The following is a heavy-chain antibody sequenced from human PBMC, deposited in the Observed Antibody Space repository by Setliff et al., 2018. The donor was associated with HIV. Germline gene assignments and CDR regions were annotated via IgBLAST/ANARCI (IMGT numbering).Heavy chain of an antibody. J-gene: IGHJ4*02. Sequence: SETLSLTCTVSGGSVSSGSYYWSWIRQPPGKGLEWIGYIYYSWSTKHNPSLTSRVTISLDTSKNQFSLKLTSVTAAETAVYYCARYSPRGYTLTGPYWGQGTLVTVSS. CDR3: ARYSPRGYTLTGPY. CDR1: GGSVSSGSYY. CDR2: IYYSWST. D-gene: IGHD6-25*01. V-gene: IGHV4-61*01.